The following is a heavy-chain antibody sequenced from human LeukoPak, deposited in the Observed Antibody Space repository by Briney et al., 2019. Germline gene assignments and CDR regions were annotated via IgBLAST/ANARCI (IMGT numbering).Heavy chain of an antibody. V-gene: IGHV1-46*01. CDR2: VNPSGGST. J-gene: IGHJ3*02. Sequence: ASVKVSCKASGYTFTSYDINWVRRATGQGLEWMGVVNPSGGSTTYAQKFQGRVTMTRDMSTTTVYMELSSLTSEDTAVYYCARGYDFWSVYYTDSFDIWGQGTMLTVSS. CDR1: GYTFTSYD. CDR3: ARGYDFWSVYYTDSFDI. D-gene: IGHD3-3*01.